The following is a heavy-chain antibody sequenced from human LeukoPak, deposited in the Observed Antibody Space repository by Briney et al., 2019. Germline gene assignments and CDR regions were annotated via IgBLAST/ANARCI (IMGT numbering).Heavy chain of an antibody. D-gene: IGHD3-22*01. CDR3: ARPIYYDSSGYLDY. Sequence: PSETLSLTCAVYGGSFSSYYWSWIRQSPGKGLEWIGKINYSGSANYNPSLKSRVTISVDMSKNQFSLKLSSVTAADTAVYYCARPIYYDSSGYLDYWGQGSLVTVSS. J-gene: IGHJ4*02. V-gene: IGHV4-34*01. CDR1: GGSFSSYY. CDR2: INYSGSA.